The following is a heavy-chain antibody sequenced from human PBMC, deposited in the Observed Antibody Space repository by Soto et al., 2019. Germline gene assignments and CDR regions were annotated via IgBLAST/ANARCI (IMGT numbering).Heavy chain of an antibody. CDR1: GFTFSYG. J-gene: IGHJ4*02. CDR2: ISYDSSNK. Sequence: VQLLESGGGLIQPGGSLRLSCAASGFTFSYGIHWLRQAPGKGLEWVAYISYDSSNKFYGDSVKGRFTISIDNSKNTQFLQMSSLRAEDTAVYYCAKLVIGYCSGNTCDDYWGQGTLVAVSS. D-gene: IGHD2-15*01. CDR3: AKLVIGYCSGNTCDDY. V-gene: IGHV3-30*18.